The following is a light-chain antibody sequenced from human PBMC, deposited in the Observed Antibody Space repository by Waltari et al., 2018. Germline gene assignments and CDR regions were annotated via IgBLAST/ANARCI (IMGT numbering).Light chain of an antibody. Sequence: QSVLTQPPSASGTPGQRVTISCSGSSSNIGINTVNWYQQLPGTAPKLLIYRNNQRPSGVPDRFSGSKSDTSASLAISGLQSEDEADYYCAVWDDSLNGWVFGGGTKLTVL. CDR1: SSNIGINT. CDR2: RNN. J-gene: IGLJ3*02. CDR3: AVWDDSLNGWV. V-gene: IGLV1-44*01.